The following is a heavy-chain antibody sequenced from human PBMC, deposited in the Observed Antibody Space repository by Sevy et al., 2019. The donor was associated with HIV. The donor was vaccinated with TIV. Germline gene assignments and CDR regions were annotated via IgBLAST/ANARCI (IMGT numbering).Heavy chain of an antibody. V-gene: IGHV3-23*01. CDR2: ISGSGGST. CDR3: AKDLGRVVRGVIIAFDI. D-gene: IGHD3-10*01. CDR1: GFTFSSYA. Sequence: GGSLRLSCAASGFTFSSYAMSWVRQAPGKGLEWVSAISGSGGSTYYADSVKGRFPISRDNSKNTLYLQMNSLRAEDTAVYYCAKDLGRVVRGVIIAFDIWGQGTMVTVSS. J-gene: IGHJ3*02.